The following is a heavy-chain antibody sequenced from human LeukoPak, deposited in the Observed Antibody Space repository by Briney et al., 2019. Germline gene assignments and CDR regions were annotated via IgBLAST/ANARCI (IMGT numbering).Heavy chain of an antibody. CDR2: ISGSGGIT. D-gene: IGHD3/OR15-3a*01. Sequence: PGGSLRLSCVASGFTFSNYAMSWVRQAPGKGLEWVSVISGSGGITNYADSVKGRFTISRDNSKNTLILQVNSLRAEDTAEYYCASRDSKYAFDIWGQGTMVTVSS. CDR1: GFTFSNYA. J-gene: IGHJ3*02. V-gene: IGHV3-23*01. CDR3: ASRDSKYAFDI.